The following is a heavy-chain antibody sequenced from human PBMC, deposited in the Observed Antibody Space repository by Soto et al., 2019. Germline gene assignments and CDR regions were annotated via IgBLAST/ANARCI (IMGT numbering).Heavy chain of an antibody. D-gene: IGHD5-18*01. CDR1: GASISSYY. J-gene: IGHJ4*02. CDR3: ARDNGYSYGYPLDH. CDR2: IYYSGST. V-gene: IGHV4-59*01. Sequence: SETLSLTCSVSGASISSYYWSWIRQPPGKGLEWIGYIYYSGSTNYNPSLKSRVTISVDTSKNQFSLKLSSVTAADTAVYYRARDNGYSYGYPLDHWGQGTLVTVSS.